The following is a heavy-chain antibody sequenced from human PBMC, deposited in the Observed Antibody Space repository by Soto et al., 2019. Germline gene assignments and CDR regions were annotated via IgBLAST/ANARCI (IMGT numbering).Heavy chain of an antibody. J-gene: IGHJ4*02. CDR3: ARDTRHFDWLLPFDY. CDR2: ISAYNGNT. D-gene: IGHD3-9*01. Sequence: ASVKVSCKASGYTFTSYGISWVRQAPGQGLEWMGWISAYNGNTNYAQKLQGRVTMTTDTSTSTAYTELRSLRSDDTAVYYCARDTRHFDWLLPFDYWGQGTLVTVSS. CDR1: GYTFTSYG. V-gene: IGHV1-18*01.